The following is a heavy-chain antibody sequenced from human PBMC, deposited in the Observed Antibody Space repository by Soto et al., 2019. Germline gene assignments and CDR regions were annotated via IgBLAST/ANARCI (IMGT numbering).Heavy chain of an antibody. D-gene: IGHD2-15*01. Sequence: QVQLVQSGAEVKKPGASVKVSCKASGYTFTSYGISWVRQAPGQGLEWMGWLSAYNVNTNYAQKLPGRVTMTTDTSKSTAYMELRSLRSDDTAVYYCARDGPIVVVVAATDYYYGMDVWGQGTTVTVSS. V-gene: IGHV1-18*01. J-gene: IGHJ6*02. CDR1: GYTFTSYG. CDR2: LSAYNVNT. CDR3: ARDGPIVVVVAATDYYYGMDV.